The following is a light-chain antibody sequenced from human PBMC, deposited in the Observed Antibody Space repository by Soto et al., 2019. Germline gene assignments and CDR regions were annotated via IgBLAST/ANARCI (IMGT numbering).Light chain of an antibody. CDR3: SSYTSSSTLVV. Sequence: QSVLTQPASVSGSPGQSITISCTGTSSDVGGYNYVSWYQQHPGKAPKLMIYDVSNRPSVVSNRFSGSKSGNTASLTISGLQAEDEADYYCSSYTSSSTLVVFGGGTQLTVL. V-gene: IGLV2-14*01. CDR1: SSDVGGYNY. J-gene: IGLJ2*01. CDR2: DVS.